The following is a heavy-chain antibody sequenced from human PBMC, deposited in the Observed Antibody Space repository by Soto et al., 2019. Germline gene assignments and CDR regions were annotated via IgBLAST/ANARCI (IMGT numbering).Heavy chain of an antibody. V-gene: IGHV3-23*01. Sequence: EVQVLESGGGLVQPGGSLKLSCEGSEFTVSGHAMTCIRQAPGKGPEWVSTITADGGTYYADSVKGRFAMSRDTSENTLYLQMNSLGAEDTAAYYCAPHVSCSGGSCQYDAFAIRGQGTMVTVSS. J-gene: IGHJ3*02. D-gene: IGHD2-15*01. CDR1: EFTVSGHA. CDR2: ITADGGT. CDR3: APHVSCSGGSCQYDAFAI.